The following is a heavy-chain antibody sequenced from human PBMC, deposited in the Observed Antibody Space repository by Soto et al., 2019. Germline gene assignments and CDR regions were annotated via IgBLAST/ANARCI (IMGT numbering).Heavy chain of an antibody. CDR3: ARTFDVRWGGMDV. J-gene: IGHJ6*02. Sequence: SETLSLTCTVSGGSISSGAYYWSWIRQHPGKGLEWIGYIYYSGSTYYNPSLKSRVTISVDTSKNQFSLKLSSVTAADTAVYYWARTFDVRWGGMDVWGQGTTVTVSS. V-gene: IGHV4-31*03. D-gene: IGHD3-16*01. CDR2: IYYSGST. CDR1: GGSISSGAYY.